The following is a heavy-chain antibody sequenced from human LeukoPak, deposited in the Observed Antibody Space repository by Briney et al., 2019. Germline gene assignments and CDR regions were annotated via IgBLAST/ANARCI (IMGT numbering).Heavy chain of an antibody. CDR1: GYTFTSHD. Sequence: ASVKVSCKASGYTFTSHDINWGRQATGQGLEWMGWMNPNSGNTGYAQKFQGRVTMTRNTSISTAYMELSSLRSEDTAVYYCAKTNKQWLVLGYWGQGTLVTVSS. D-gene: IGHD6-19*01. J-gene: IGHJ4*02. CDR2: MNPNSGNT. V-gene: IGHV1-8*01. CDR3: AKTNKQWLVLGY.